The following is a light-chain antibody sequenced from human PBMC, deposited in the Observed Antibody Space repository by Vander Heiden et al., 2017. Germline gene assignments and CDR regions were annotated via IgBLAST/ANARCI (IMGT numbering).Light chain of an antibody. CDR1: QSVSSY. CDR2: DAS. CDR3: QQRSNWPAA. Sequence: TQSPATLSLSPGERATLSCRASQSVSSYLAWYQQKPGQAPRLLIYDASNRATGVPARFSGSGSESDFTLTISSLEPEDFAIYYCQQRSNWPAAFGGGTMVEIK. V-gene: IGKV3-11*02. J-gene: IGKJ4*01.